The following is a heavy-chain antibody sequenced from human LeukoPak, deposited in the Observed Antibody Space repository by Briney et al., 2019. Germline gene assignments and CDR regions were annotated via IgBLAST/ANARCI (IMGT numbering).Heavy chain of an antibody. CDR1: GFTFSSYA. V-gene: IGHV3-23*01. CDR3: AKDLHYYGSGSSRFDY. Sequence: GGSLRLSCAASGFTFSSYAMSWVRQAPGKGLEWVSAISGSGGSTYYADSVKGRFTISRDNSKNTLYLQMNSLRAEDTAVYYCAKDLHYYGSGSSRFDYWGQGTLVTVSS. D-gene: IGHD3-10*01. CDR2: ISGSGGST. J-gene: IGHJ4*02.